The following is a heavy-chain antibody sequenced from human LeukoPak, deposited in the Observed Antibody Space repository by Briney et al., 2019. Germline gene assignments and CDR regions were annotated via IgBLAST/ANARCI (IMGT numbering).Heavy chain of an antibody. CDR3: ARSSGSLFDY. Sequence: SETLSLTCAVYGGSFSAYYWSWIRQPPGKGLEWIGSMYHSGSSYYNPSLKSRVIFSADTSKNQFSLKLSSVTAADTAVYYCARSSGSLFDYWGQGTLVTVSS. CDR2: MYHSGSS. V-gene: IGHV4-34*01. J-gene: IGHJ4*02. CDR1: GGSFSAYY. D-gene: IGHD1-26*01.